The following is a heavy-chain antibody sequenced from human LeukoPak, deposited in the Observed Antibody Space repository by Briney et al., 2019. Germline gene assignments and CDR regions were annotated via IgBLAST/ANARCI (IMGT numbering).Heavy chain of an antibody. J-gene: IGHJ4*02. V-gene: IGHV4-4*07. Sequence: KPSETLSLTCSVSGGSVNTYYWSWIRQSAGKGLEWIGRISITEGTNCNPSLKSRVSMSVDASKNQVSLKLGSVTAADTAVYYCARLRRDINDWYADDCWGQGTLVTVSS. D-gene: IGHD6-19*01. CDR1: GGSVNTYY. CDR2: ISITEGT. CDR3: ARLRRDINDWYADDC.